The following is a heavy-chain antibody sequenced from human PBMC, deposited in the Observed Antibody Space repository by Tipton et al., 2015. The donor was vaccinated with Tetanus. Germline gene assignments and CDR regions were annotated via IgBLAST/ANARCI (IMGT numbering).Heavy chain of an antibody. J-gene: IGHJ4*02. CDR1: GGTFTSYA. CDR3: TKDVGIVLFDD. Sequence: QSGAEVKKPGSSVKVSCKASGGTFTSYAFSWVRQAPGQGLEWMGGILPIFGTTKYAQKFQGRVTITADKSTSTVYMELSSLRAEDTAVYYCTKDVGIVLFDDWGQGTLVTVSS. CDR2: ILPIFGTT. D-gene: IGHD2-8*01. V-gene: IGHV1-69*06.